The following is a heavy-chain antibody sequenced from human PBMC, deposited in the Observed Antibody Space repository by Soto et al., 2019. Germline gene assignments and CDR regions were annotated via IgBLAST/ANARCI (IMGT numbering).Heavy chain of an antibody. J-gene: IGHJ4*02. CDR2: IIPILGIA. CDR3: ARGLGYCSSTSCTRYSSGWYFDY. Sequence: ASVKVSCKASGGTFSSYTISWVRQAPGQGLEWMGRIIPILGIANYAQKFQGRVTITADKSTSTAYMELSSLRSDDTAVYCCARGLGYCSSTSCTRYSSGWYFDYWGQGTLVTVSS. V-gene: IGHV1-69*02. D-gene: IGHD2-2*01. CDR1: GGTFSSYT.